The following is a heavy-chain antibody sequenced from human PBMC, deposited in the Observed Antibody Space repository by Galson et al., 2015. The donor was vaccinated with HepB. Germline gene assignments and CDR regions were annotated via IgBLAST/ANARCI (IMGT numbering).Heavy chain of an antibody. CDR2: IIPILGIA. Sequence: SVKVSCKASGGTFSSYTISWVRQAPGQGLEWMGRIIPILGIANYAQKFQGRVTITADKSTSTAYMELSSLRSEDAAVYYCARDRDYYDSSGYYNWGQGTLVTVSS. V-gene: IGHV1-69*04. D-gene: IGHD3-22*01. J-gene: IGHJ4*02. CDR1: GGTFSSYT. CDR3: ARDRDYYDSSGYYN.